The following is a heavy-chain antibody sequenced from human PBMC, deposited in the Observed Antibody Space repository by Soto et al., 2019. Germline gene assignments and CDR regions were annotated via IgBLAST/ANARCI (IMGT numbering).Heavy chain of an antibody. J-gene: IGHJ4*02. D-gene: IGHD5-18*01. Sequence: GGSLRLSCLASGFPFSNFDMNWVRQAPGKGLEWISYISSSGTTVHYADSVKGRFTISRDNSKNTLYLQMNSLRAEDTAVYYCARDRNTAMVIDYWGQGTLVTVSS. CDR2: ISSSGTTV. CDR1: GFPFSNFD. V-gene: IGHV3-48*01. CDR3: ARDRNTAMVIDY.